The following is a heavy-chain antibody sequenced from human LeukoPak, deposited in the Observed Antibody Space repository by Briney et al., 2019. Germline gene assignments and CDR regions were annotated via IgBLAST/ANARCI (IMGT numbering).Heavy chain of an antibody. Sequence: GGSLRLSCAASGFTFKSYSMGWVRQAPGKGLEWVSAIRGSGGDTFYADSVKGRFTISRDNSRNTLFLQLKNLRVEDTAVYYCARYEHGGIDWGQGILVTVSS. CDR2: IRGSGGDT. CDR1: GFTFKSYS. J-gene: IGHJ4*02. CDR3: ARYEHGGID. V-gene: IGHV3-23*01. D-gene: IGHD4-23*01.